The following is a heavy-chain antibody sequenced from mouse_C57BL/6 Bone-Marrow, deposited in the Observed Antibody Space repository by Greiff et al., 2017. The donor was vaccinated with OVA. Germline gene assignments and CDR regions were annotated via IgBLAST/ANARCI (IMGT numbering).Heavy chain of an antibody. D-gene: IGHD4-1*01. CDR1: GYTFTDYE. V-gene: IGHV1-15*01. Sequence: VQLQQSGAELVRPGASVTLSCKASGYTFTDYEMHWVKQTPVPGLEWIGAIDPETGGNAYNQKFKGKAILTADKSSSTAYMELRSLTSEDSAVYYCTTLLTGYGGQGTTLTVSS. J-gene: IGHJ2*01. CDR2: IDPETGGN. CDR3: TTLLTGY.